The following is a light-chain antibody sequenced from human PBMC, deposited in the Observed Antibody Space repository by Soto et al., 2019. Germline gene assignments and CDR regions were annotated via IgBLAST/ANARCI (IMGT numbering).Light chain of an antibody. J-gene: IGLJ1*01. CDR1: SSDVGAYNF. Sequence: SVLTQPASVSGSPGQSITISCTGTSSDVGAYNFVSWYQQYPGKAPKVMIYEVNNRPSGVSNRFSGSKSGNTASLTISGLQAEDEADYYCSSFTRSSTYVFGSGTKVTVL. V-gene: IGLV2-14*01. CDR2: EVN. CDR3: SSFTRSSTYV.